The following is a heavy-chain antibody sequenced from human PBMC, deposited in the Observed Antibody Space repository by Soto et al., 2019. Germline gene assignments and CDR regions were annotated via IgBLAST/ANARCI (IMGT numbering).Heavy chain of an antibody. Sequence: ASETLSLTCAVSGGSISSSNWWSWVRQPPGKGLEWIGEIYHSGSTNYNPSLKSRVTISVDKSKNQFSLKLSSVTAADTAVYYCARSPIAAAGNWFDPWGQGTLVTVSS. CDR3: ARSPIAAAGNWFDP. J-gene: IGHJ5*02. CDR1: GGSISSSNW. V-gene: IGHV4-4*02. CDR2: IYHSGST. D-gene: IGHD6-13*01.